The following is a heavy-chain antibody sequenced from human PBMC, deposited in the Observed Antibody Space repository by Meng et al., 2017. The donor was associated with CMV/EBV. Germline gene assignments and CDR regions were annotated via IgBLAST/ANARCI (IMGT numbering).Heavy chain of an antibody. CDR2: ISYDGSNK. CDR1: GFTFSSYA. Sequence: GGSLRLSCAASGFTFSSYAMHWVRQAPGKGLEWVAVISYDGSNKYYADPVKGRFTISRDNSKNTLYLQMNSLRAEDTAVYYCAHIGEDIVGAVDDAFDIWGQGTMVTVSS. J-gene: IGHJ3*02. CDR3: AHIGEDIVGAVDDAFDI. D-gene: IGHD1-26*01. V-gene: IGHV3-30*04.